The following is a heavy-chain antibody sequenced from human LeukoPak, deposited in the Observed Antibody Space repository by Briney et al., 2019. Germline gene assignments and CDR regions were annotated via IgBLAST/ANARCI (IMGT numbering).Heavy chain of an antibody. CDR1: GGSISSYY. Sequence: PSETLSLTCTVSGGSISSYYWSWIRQPPGKGLEWIGYIYTSGSTNYNPSLKSRVTISVDTSKNQFSLKLSSVTAADTAVYYCAREIVGKGYNYGYWFDPWGQGTLVTVSS. CDR3: AREIVGKGYNYGYWFDP. V-gene: IGHV4-4*09. J-gene: IGHJ5*02. CDR2: IYTSGST. D-gene: IGHD5-18*01.